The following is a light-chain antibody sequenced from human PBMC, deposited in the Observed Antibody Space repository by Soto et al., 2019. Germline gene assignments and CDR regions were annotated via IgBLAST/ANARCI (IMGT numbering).Light chain of an antibody. J-gene: IGKJ2*01. CDR2: GAS. Sequence: EIVLTQSPGTLSLSPGERATLSCRASQSVSSSYLAWYQQKPGQAHRLLIYGASSRATGIPDRFSGSGSGTDFTLIISRREPEEFALYYCQQNGSSPPYTFGQGTKLELK. V-gene: IGKV3-20*01. CDR1: QSVSSSY. CDR3: QQNGSSPPYT.